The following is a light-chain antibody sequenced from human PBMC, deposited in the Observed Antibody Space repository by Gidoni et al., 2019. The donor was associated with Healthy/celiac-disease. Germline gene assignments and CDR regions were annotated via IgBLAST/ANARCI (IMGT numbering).Light chain of an antibody. J-gene: IGKJ2*01. V-gene: IGKV3-20*01. CDR3: QQYGSSLGT. CDR2: GAS. Sequence: EMVLTQSQGTLSLSPGERATLSCRASQSVSSSYLAWYQQKPGQAPRLLIYGASSRATGIPDRFSGSGSGTDFTLTISRLEPEDFAVYYCQQYGSSLGTFGQGTKLEIK. CDR1: QSVSSSY.